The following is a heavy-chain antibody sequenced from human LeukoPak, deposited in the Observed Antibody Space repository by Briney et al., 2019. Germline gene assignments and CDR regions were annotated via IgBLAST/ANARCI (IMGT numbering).Heavy chain of an antibody. J-gene: IGHJ6*03. V-gene: IGHV3-23*01. Sequence: GGSLRLSCAASGFTFSSYGMSWVRQAPGKGLEWVSAISGSGGSTYYADSVKGRFTISRDNSKNTLYLQMNGLSADDTAVYYCAGAATDYYYYMDVWGKGTTVTISS. CDR3: AGAATDYYYYMDV. D-gene: IGHD1-26*01. CDR2: ISGSGGST. CDR1: GFTFSSYG.